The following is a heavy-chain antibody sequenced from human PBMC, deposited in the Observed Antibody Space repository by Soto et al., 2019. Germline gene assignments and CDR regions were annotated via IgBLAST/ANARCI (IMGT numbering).Heavy chain of an antibody. V-gene: IGHV5-51*01. J-gene: IGHJ5*02. Sequence: GESLKISCRGSGYSFTSYWIGWVRQMPGKGLEWMGIIYPGDSDTRYSPSFQGQVTISADKSISTAYLQWSSLKASDTAMYYCARRYGSGSYQRRPGNWFDPWGQGTLVTVSS. CDR2: IYPGDSDT. CDR3: ARRYGSGSYQRRPGNWFDP. D-gene: IGHD3-10*01. CDR1: GYSFTSYW.